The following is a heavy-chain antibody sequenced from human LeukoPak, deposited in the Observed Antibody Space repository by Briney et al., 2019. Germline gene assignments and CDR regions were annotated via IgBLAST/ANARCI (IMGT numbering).Heavy chain of an antibody. CDR1: GFTFSSYS. CDR2: ISSSRSYI. J-gene: IGHJ5*02. D-gene: IGHD3-10*01. V-gene: IGHV3-21*04. Sequence: PGGSLRLSCAASGFTFSSYSMNWVRQAPGKGLEWVSSISSSRSYIYYADSVKGRFTISRDNSENTLYLQMNSLRAEDTAVYYCATKPSTMVRGVIPNWFDPWGQGTLVTVSS. CDR3: ATKPSTMVRGVIPNWFDP.